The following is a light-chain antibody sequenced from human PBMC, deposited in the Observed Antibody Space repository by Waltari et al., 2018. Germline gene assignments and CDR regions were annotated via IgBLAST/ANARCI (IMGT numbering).Light chain of an antibody. CDR2: GVS. J-gene: IGKJ1*01. V-gene: IGKV3-20*01. CDR1: QSVRGY. CDR3: QHYVRLPAT. Sequence: DIVLTQAPGPLSLSPGERPTLSCRASQSVRGYLAWYQQKAGQAPRLLIYGVSSRATGIPERFSGSGSGTDFSLTISRLEPEDFAVYYCQHYVRLPATFGQGTKVEIK.